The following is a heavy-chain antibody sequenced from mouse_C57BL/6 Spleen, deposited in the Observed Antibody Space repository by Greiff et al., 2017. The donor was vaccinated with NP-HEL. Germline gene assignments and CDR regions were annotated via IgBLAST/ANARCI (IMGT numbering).Heavy chain of an antibody. CDR2: IDPNGGGT. Sequence: VQLQQPGAELVKPGASVKLSCKASGYTFTSYWMHWVKQRPGRGLEWIGRIDPNGGGTKYNEKFKSKATLTVDKPSSTAYMHLSSLTSEDSAVYYCARCNWDVRGYYAMDYWGQGTSVTVSS. J-gene: IGHJ4*01. CDR1: GYTFTSYW. V-gene: IGHV1-72*01. CDR3: ARCNWDVRGYYAMDY. D-gene: IGHD4-1*01.